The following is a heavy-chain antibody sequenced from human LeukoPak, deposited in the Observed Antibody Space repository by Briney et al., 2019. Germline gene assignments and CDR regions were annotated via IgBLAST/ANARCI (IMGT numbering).Heavy chain of an antibody. CDR1: GFTFSSYS. V-gene: IGHV4-34*01. CDR3: ARGKERSGCSTPSCYASSYYYYYMDV. Sequence: PGGSLRLSCAASGFTFSSYSMNWVRQPPGKGLEWIGEMNHSGGTNYNPSLKSRVTISVDTSKNQFSLKLSSVTAADTAVYYCARGKERSGCSTPSCYASSYYYYYMDVWGKGTTVTVSS. J-gene: IGHJ6*03. D-gene: IGHD2-2*01. CDR2: MNHSGGT.